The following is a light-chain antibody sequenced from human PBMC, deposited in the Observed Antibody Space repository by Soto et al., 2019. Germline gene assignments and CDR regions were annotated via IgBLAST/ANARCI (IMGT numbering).Light chain of an antibody. CDR3: QQYNNWPQT. CDR1: QSVGSN. J-gene: IGKJ1*01. Sequence: EIVMSQSPATLSVSPGERPTLSCRASQSVGSNLAWYQQKPGQAPRLLIYGASTRATGIPARFSGSGSGTEFSLTISSLQSEDFAVYYCQQYNNWPQTFGQGTKVEIK. CDR2: GAS. V-gene: IGKV3-15*01.